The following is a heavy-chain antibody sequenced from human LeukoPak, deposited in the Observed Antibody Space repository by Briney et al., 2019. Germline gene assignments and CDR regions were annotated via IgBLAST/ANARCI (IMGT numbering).Heavy chain of an antibody. J-gene: IGHJ4*02. CDR3: ARGQRAVAEPDY. CDR2: INYSGRT. CDR1: VGSFSVYY. Sequence: PETLCLTCAVSVGSFSVYYWSWIRQPPGKGLGSIGEINYSGRTNYIPSLKSRVSISVDTSKIQFSLLPSSVPAADTAVYYCARGQRAVAEPDYWGQGTLVSVSS. D-gene: IGHD6-19*01. V-gene: IGHV4-34*01.